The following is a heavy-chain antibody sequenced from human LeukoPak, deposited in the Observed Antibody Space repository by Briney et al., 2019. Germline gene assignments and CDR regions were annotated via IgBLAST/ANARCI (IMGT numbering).Heavy chain of an antibody. V-gene: IGHV4-59*12. Sequence: SETLSLTCTVSGRSISSYYWSWSRQPPGKGLEWIGYIYYSGNTNYNPSLKSRVTISVDTSKNQFSLKLSSVTAADTAVYYCARGNSMVRGPYHQARNWFDTWGQGTLVTVSS. J-gene: IGHJ5*02. CDR2: IYYSGNT. D-gene: IGHD3-10*01. CDR3: ARGNSMVRGPYHQARNWFDT. CDR1: GRSISSYY.